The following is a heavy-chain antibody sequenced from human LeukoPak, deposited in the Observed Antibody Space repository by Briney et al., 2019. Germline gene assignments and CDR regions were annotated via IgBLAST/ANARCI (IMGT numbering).Heavy chain of an antibody. Sequence: ASVKVSCKASGYTFTGYDMHWVRQAPGQGLEWMGWINPNSGGTNYAQKFQGRVTMTRDTSISTAYMELSRLRSDDTAVYYCARDRYSSGWPCYFDYWGQGTLVTASS. J-gene: IGHJ4*02. CDR1: GYTFTGYD. D-gene: IGHD6-19*01. V-gene: IGHV1-2*02. CDR2: INPNSGGT. CDR3: ARDRYSSGWPCYFDY.